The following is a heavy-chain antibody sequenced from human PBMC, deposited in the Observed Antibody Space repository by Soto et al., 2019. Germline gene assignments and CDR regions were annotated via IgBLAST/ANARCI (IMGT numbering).Heavy chain of an antibody. CDR3: ARQGPGYYYDSSGYYYFGMDV. J-gene: IGHJ6*02. D-gene: IGHD3-22*01. CDR2: IYPGDSDT. Sequence: GESLKISCKGSGYSFTSYWIGWVRQMPGKGLEWMGIIYPGDSDTRYSPSFQGQVTISADKSISTAYLQWSSLKASDTAMYYCARQGPGYYYDSSGYYYFGMDVWGQGTTVTVSS. V-gene: IGHV5-51*01. CDR1: GYSFTSYW.